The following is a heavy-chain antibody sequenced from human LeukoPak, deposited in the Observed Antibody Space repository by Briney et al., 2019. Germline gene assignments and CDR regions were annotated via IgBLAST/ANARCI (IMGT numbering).Heavy chain of an antibody. Sequence: GASVKVSCKASGSTFSIYGVSWVRQAPGQGLEWVAWISAYNGNTNYAQKFQGRVTMTTDTSTSTAYMELRSLRSDDTAVYYCARGGYSYGYMGYFDYWGQGTLVTVSS. CDR1: GSTFSIYG. D-gene: IGHD5-18*01. J-gene: IGHJ4*02. V-gene: IGHV1-18*01. CDR2: ISAYNGNT. CDR3: ARGGYSYGYMGYFDY.